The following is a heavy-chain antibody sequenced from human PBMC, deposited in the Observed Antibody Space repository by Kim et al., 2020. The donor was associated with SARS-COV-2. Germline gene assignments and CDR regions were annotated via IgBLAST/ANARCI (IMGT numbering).Heavy chain of an antibody. D-gene: IGHD2-15*01. CDR3: ARDLVVCSGGSCYFRMDV. J-gene: IGHJ6*02. CDR2: INPSGGST. V-gene: IGHV1-46*01. CDR1: GYTFTSYY. Sequence: ASVKVSCKASGYTFTSYYMHWVRQAPGQGLEWMGIINPSGGSTSYAQKFQGRVTMTRDTSTSTVYMELSSLRSEDTAVYYCARDLVVCSGGSCYFRMDVWGQGTTVTVSS.